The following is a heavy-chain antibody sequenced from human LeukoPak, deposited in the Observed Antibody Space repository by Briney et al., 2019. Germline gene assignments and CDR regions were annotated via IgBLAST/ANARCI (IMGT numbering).Heavy chain of an antibody. Sequence: KTSETLSLTCAVSGGSISTSTWWTWVRQPPGKGLEWIAYIHYSGITSYNPSLKSRVTISLDTSKNQFSLKLSSVTAADTAVYYCARQPDRRQLVLWGQGTLVTVSS. D-gene: IGHD6-13*01. J-gene: IGHJ4*02. CDR1: GGSISTSTW. CDR2: IHYSGIT. CDR3: ARQPDRRQLVL. V-gene: IGHV4-4*02.